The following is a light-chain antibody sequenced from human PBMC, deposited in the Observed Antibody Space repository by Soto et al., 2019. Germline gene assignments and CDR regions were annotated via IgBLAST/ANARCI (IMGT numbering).Light chain of an antibody. J-gene: IGKJ1*01. CDR1: QSISMW. CDR3: QQYNSDST. CDR2: KAS. V-gene: IGKV1-5*03. Sequence: IQMTQSPSTLSASVGDRVTITCRASQSISMWLAWYQQKPGKAPKLLIQKASSLESEVPSRFSGSGSGTEFSLTTNSLQPADSETYYCQQYNSDSTFGQGTKVEIK.